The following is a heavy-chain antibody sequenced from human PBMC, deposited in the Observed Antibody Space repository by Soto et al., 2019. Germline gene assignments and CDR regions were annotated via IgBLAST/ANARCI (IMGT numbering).Heavy chain of an antibody. V-gene: IGHV1-18*01. J-gene: IGHJ4*02. CDR2: ISPHNFNT. D-gene: IGHD3-9*01. CDR1: GYTFTHFY. CDR3: ARDEGGYDILTGYYKAHNFDY. Sequence: ASVKVSCKASGYTFTHFYITWVRQAPGQGLEWMGAISPHNFNTNYAQKFRGRVTLTTEKSTNTAYMDLRSLTSDDTAVYYCARDEGGYDILTGYYKAHNFDYWGQGVPVTVSS.